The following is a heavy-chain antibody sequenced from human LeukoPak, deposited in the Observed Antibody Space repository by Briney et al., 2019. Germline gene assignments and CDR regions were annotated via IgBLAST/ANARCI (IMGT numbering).Heavy chain of an antibody. D-gene: IGHD4-11*01. J-gene: IGHJ4*02. V-gene: IGHV3-7*01. Sequence: GGSLRLSCAASGFTFSNYWMSWVRQAPGKGLEWVANIKQDGSEKYYVDPVKGRFTISRGNAKNSLYLQMNSLRAEDTAVYYCARDKGTVTIFDCWGQGTLVTVSS. CDR3: ARDKGTVTIFDC. CDR2: IKQDGSEK. CDR1: GFTFSNYW.